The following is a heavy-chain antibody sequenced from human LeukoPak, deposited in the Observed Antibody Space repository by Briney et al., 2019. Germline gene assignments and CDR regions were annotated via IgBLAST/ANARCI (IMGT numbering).Heavy chain of an antibody. Sequence: SETLSLTCTVSGGSMNSYYWTWIRQPPGKGLEWIGYIYNSGSTNYNPSLKSRVTISTDTSKKQFSLRVSSVTAADTAVYYCARRLRIEGGSRRGDALDMWGQGTMVTVTS. J-gene: IGHJ3*02. V-gene: IGHV4-59*08. CDR2: IYNSGST. CDR3: ARRLRIEGGSRRGDALDM. CDR1: GGSMNSYY. D-gene: IGHD1-26*01.